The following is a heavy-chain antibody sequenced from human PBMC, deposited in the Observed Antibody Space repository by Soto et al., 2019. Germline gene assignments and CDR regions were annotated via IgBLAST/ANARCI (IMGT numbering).Heavy chain of an antibody. CDR1: GFTFSSYS. V-gene: IGHV3-21*01. J-gene: IGHJ3*02. CDR3: ARVPFYCSGGSCYHAFDI. D-gene: IGHD2-15*01. CDR2: ISGSSSYI. Sequence: GGSLRLSCAASGFTFSSYSMNWVRQAPGKGLKWVSSISGSSSYIYYADSVKGRFTISRDNAKNSLYLQMNSLRAEDTAVFYCARVPFYCSGGSCYHAFDIWGQGTMVTVSS.